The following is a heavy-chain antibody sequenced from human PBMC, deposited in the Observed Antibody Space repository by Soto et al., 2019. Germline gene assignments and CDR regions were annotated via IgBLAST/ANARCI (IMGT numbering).Heavy chain of an antibody. D-gene: IGHD3-16*02. J-gene: IGHJ4*02. Sequence: SVKVSCKASGGTFSSYAISWVRQAPGQGLEWMGGIIPIFGIANYAQKFQGRVTITADKSTSTAYMELSSLRSEDTAVYYCARGPRTMITFGGVIVPDYWGQGTLVTVSS. CDR3: ARGPRTMITFGGVIVPDY. CDR2: IIPIFGIA. CDR1: GGTFSSYA. V-gene: IGHV1-69*10.